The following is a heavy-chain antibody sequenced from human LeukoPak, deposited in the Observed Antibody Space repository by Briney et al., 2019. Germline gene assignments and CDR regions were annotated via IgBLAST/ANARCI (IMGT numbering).Heavy chain of an antibody. J-gene: IGHJ4*02. CDR2: IRYDGSNK. V-gene: IGHV3-30*02. CDR1: GFTFSSYG. D-gene: IGHD3-9*01. Sequence: PGGSLRLSCAASGFTFSSYGMHWVRQAPGKGLEWVAFIRYDGSNKYYADSVKGRFTISRDNSKNTLYLQMNSLRAEDTAVHYCARPFSVHFDWDYWGQGTLVTVSS. CDR3: ARPFSVHFDWDY.